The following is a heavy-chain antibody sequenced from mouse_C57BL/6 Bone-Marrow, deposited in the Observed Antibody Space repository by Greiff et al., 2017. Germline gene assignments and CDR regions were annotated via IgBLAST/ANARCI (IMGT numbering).Heavy chain of an antibody. J-gene: IGHJ4*01. CDR3: ARDSSGYYAMDY. D-gene: IGHD3-2*02. CDR1: GYTFTSYG. Sequence: VQLQQSGAELARPGASVKLSCKASGYTFTSYGISWVKQRTGQGLEWIGEIYPRSGNTYYNEKFKGKATLTADKSSSTAYMELRSLISEDSAVYFCARDSSGYYAMDYWGQGTSVTVSS. CDR2: IYPRSGNT. V-gene: IGHV1-81*01.